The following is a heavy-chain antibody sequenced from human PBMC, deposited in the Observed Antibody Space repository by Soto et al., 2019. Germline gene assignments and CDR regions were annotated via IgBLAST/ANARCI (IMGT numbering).Heavy chain of an antibody. CDR3: ARGGSAYSLDY. J-gene: IGHJ4*02. Sequence: EVQVVESGGGLIQPGGSLRLSCAASGFTVSSNYMTWVRQAPGKGLECVSVIYSGGSTDYADSVKGRFTISRDNAKNTLYLKMNSLRAEDTAVYYCARGGSAYSLDYWGQGPLVPVS. CDR2: IYSGGST. CDR1: GFTVSSNY. D-gene: IGHD3-22*01. V-gene: IGHV3-53*01.